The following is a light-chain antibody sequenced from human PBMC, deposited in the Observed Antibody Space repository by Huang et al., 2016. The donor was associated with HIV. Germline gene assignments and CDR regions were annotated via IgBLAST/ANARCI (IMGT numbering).Light chain of an antibody. Sequence: EIVMTQSPATMSVSPGGRATLSCRAIQIINSDLAWYQQRPGQAPRLLIDGASTRATGIPARFSGSGSETEFTLTISSLRSEDSAIYYCQQYNHWPPLTFGGGTKVEIK. J-gene: IGKJ4*01. V-gene: IGKV3-15*01. CDR1: QIINSD. CDR2: GAS. CDR3: QQYNHWPPLT.